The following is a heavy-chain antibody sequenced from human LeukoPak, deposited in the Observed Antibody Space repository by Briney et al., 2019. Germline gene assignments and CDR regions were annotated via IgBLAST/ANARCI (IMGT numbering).Heavy chain of an antibody. V-gene: IGHV4-30-4*08. Sequence: SETLSLTCTVSGGSISSGDYYWSWIRQPPGKGLEWIGYIYYSGSTYYNPSLKSRVTISVDTSQNQFSLKLSSVTAADTAVYYCARVSSSSQGLDYWGQGTLVTVSS. CDR1: GGSISSGDYY. CDR2: IYYSGST. J-gene: IGHJ4*02. D-gene: IGHD6-6*01. CDR3: ARVSSSSQGLDY.